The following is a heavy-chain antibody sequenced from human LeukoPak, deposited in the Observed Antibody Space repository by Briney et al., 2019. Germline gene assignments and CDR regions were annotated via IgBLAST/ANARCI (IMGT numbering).Heavy chain of an antibody. CDR2: INPSGGST. Sequence: ASVKVSCKASGYTFTSYYMHWVRQAPGQGLEWMGIINPSGGSTSYAQKFQGRVTMTRDTSINTVYMALNWLTSDDTAVYYCARGQQWLEAFDYWGLGTLVTVSS. J-gene: IGHJ4*02. CDR3: ARGQQWLEAFDY. CDR1: GYTFTSYY. V-gene: IGHV1-46*01. D-gene: IGHD6-19*01.